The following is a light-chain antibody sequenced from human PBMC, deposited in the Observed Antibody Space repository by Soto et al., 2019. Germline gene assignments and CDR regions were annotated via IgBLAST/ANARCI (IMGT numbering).Light chain of an antibody. CDR2: AAS. CDR1: QSISSF. Sequence: DIQMPQSPSSLSASVGDRVTITCRASQSISSFLNWYQQKPGKAPRLLIYAASSLQSGVPSRFSASGSWTDFTLTISSLQPDDFATYYCQQSYSTPETFGQGTKEEIK. CDR3: QQSYSTPET. J-gene: IGKJ1*01. V-gene: IGKV1-39*01.